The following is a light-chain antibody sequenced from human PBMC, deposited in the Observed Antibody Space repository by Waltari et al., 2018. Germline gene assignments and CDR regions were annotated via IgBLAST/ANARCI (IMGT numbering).Light chain of an antibody. V-gene: IGLV1-44*01. CDR2: RND. J-gene: IGLJ3*02. CDR3: AAWDDSLNAWI. CDR1: SSNIGRNS. Sequence: QSLLTQPPSISGAPGQRVTISCSGGSSNIGRNSVNWYEQVPGTAPKLVMFRNDQRPSGVSDRVAGSKSGTSASRAINGLLSADENDYICAAWDDSLNAWIFGGGTRLTVL.